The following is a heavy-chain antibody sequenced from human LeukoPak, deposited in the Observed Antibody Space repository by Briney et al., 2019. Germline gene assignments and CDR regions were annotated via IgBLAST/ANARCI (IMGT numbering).Heavy chain of an antibody. CDR1: GGSISSGSYY. V-gene: IGHV4-61*02. CDR2: IYTSGGT. J-gene: IGHJ5*02. D-gene: IGHD5-18*01. Sequence: SETLSLTCTVSGGSISSGSYYWSWIRQPAGKGLEWIGRIYTSGGTNYNPSLKSRVTISVDTSKNQFSLKLSSVTAADTAVYYCARAQINSYGYGVWFDPWGQGTLVTVSS. CDR3: ARAQINSYGYGVWFDP.